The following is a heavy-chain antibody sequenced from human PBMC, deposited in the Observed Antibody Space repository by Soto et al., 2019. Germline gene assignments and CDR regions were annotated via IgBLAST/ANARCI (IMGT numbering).Heavy chain of an antibody. Sequence: QVQLQESGPGLVKPSGTLSLTCAVSGGSISSSNWWSWVRQPPGKGLEWIGEIYHSGSTNYNPSLKSRVTISGDKSNNQLSLKLSSVTAADTAVYYCARAQDDYGDYGSLDYWGQGTLVTVSS. D-gene: IGHD4-17*01. J-gene: IGHJ4*02. CDR2: IYHSGST. CDR1: GGSISSSNW. CDR3: ARAQDDYGDYGSLDY. V-gene: IGHV4-4*02.